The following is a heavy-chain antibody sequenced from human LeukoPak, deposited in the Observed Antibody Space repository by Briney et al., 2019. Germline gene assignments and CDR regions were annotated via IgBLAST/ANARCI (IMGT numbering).Heavy chain of an antibody. Sequence: SETLSLTCTVSGGSISSYYWNWIRQPPGKGPGWIGCISDTGTTKYNPAFKSRVTISVDTSKNQFSLKLTSVTAADTAVYFCATGYYEPFEKWGQGTLVSVSS. J-gene: IGHJ4*02. D-gene: IGHD3-22*01. CDR3: ATGYYEPFEK. CDR2: ISDTGTT. V-gene: IGHV4-59*01. CDR1: GGSISSYY.